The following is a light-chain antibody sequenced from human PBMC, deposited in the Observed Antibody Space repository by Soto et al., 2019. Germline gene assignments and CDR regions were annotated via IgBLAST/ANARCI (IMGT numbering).Light chain of an antibody. Sequence: ALTQPASVSGSPGQSITISCTGTSSDVGGYNYVSWYQQHPGKAPKLMIYEVSNRPSGVSNPFSGSKSGNTASLTISGLQAEDEADYYCSSDTSSSTHDGFATRTKGTVL. CDR1: SSDVGGYNY. V-gene: IGLV2-14*01. CDR3: SSDTSSSTHDG. CDR2: EVS. J-gene: IGLJ1*01.